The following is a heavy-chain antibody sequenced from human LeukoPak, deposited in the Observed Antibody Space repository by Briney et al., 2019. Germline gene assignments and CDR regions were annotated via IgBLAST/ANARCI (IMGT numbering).Heavy chain of an antibody. CDR2: IWYDGSNE. CDR3: AKGDTWISRYYYGSGSHPKGYFDY. CDR1: GFTFSAYG. D-gene: IGHD3-10*01. V-gene: IGHV3-30*02. Sequence: PGGSLRLSCAASGFTFSAYGMHWVRQAPGKGLEWVAAIWYDGSNEDYSDSVKGRFIISRDNSKNTLYLQMNSLRAEDTAVYYCAKGDTWISRYYYGSGSHPKGYFDYWGQGTLVTVSS. J-gene: IGHJ4*02.